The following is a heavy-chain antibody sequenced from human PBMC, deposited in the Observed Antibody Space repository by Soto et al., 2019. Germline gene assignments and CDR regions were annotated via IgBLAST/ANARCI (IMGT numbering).Heavy chain of an antibody. CDR3: ARDLLDYPFDY. CDR1: GYTFTSYG. V-gene: IGHV1-18*04. J-gene: IGHJ4*02. Sequence: ASVRVSCKXSGYTFTSYGISWVRQAPGQGLEWMGWISAYNGNTNYAQKLQGRVTMTTDTSTSTAYMELRSLRSDDTAVYYCARDLLDYPFDYWGQGTLVTVSS. CDR2: ISAYNGNT. D-gene: IGHD4-17*01.